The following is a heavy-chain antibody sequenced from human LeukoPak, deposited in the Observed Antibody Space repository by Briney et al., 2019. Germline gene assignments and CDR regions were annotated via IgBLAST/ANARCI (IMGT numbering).Heavy chain of an antibody. CDR3: ARGGAAYYYDSSGTGYYYYYMDV. CDR2: INTNTGNP. Sequence: GASVKVSCKASGYTFTSYAMNWVRQAPGQGLEWMGWINTNTGNPTYAQGFTGRFVFSLDTSVSTAYLQISSLKAEDTAVYYCARGGAAYYYDSSGTGYYYYYMDVWGKGTTVTVSS. D-gene: IGHD3-22*01. V-gene: IGHV7-4-1*02. CDR1: GYTFTSYA. J-gene: IGHJ6*03.